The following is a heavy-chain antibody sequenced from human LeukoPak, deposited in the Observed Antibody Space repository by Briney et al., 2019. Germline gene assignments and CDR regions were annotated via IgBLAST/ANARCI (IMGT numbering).Heavy chain of an antibody. D-gene: IGHD4-17*01. J-gene: IGHJ3*02. CDR2: IYYSGST. CDR1: GGSISSGGYY. CDR3: ARSGLRRLGDAFDI. V-gene: IGHV4-31*03. Sequence: PSETLSLTCTVSGGSISSGGYYWSWIRQHPGEGLEWIGYIYYSGSTYYNPSLKSRVTISVDTSKNQFSLKLSSVTAADTAVYYCARSGLRRLGDAFDIWGQGTMVTVSS.